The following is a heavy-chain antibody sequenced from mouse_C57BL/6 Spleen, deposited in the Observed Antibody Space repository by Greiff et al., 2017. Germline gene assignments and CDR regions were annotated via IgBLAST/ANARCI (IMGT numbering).Heavy chain of an antibody. CDR1: GYTFTSYW. D-gene: IGHD2-3*01. J-gene: IGHJ3*01. V-gene: IGHV1-74*01. CDR2: IHPSDSDT. Sequence: QVQLKQPGAELVKPGASVKVSCKASGYTFTSYWMHWVKQRPGQGLEWIGRIHPSDSDTNYNQKFKGKDTLTVDKSSSTAYMQLSSLTSEDSAVYYCAGDGYYGAWFAYWGQGTLVTVAA. CDR3: AGDGYYGAWFAY.